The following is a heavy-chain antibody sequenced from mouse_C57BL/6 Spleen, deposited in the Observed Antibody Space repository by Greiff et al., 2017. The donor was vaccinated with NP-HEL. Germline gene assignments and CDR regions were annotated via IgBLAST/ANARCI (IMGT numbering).Heavy chain of an antibody. Sequence: VQRVESGAELVRPGTSVKVSCKASGYAFTNYLIEWVKQRPGQGLEWIGVINPGSGGTNYNEKFKGKATLTADKSSSTAYMQLSSLTSEDSAVYFCARGEGYYFDYWGQGTTLTVSS. CDR1: GYAFTNYL. V-gene: IGHV1-54*01. CDR3: ARGEGYYFDY. J-gene: IGHJ2*01. CDR2: INPGSGGT.